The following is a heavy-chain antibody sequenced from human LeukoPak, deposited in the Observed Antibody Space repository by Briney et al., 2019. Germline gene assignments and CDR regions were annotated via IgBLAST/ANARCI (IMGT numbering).Heavy chain of an antibody. J-gene: IGHJ4*02. V-gene: IGHV4-39*07. Sequence: SETLSLTCTVSGGSISSSSYYWGWIRQPPGKGLEWIGSIYHSGSTYYNPSLKSRVTISVDTSKNQFSLKLSSVTAADTAVYYCARDRGYYDYVWGTEAIDYWGQGTLVTVSS. CDR3: ARDRGYYDYVWGTEAIDY. CDR2: IYHSGST. D-gene: IGHD3-16*01. CDR1: GGSISSSSYY.